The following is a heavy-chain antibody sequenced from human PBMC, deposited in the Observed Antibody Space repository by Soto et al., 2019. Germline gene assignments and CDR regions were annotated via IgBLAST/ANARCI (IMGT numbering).Heavy chain of an antibody. CDR3: ARTVWLGAFDI. J-gene: IGHJ3*02. V-gene: IGHV4-31*03. CDR2: IYYSGST. Sequence: PSLTCTVSGGSISSGGYYWSWIRQHPGKGLEWIGYIYYSGSTYYNPSLKSRVTISVDTSKNQFSLKLSSVTAADTAVYYCARTVWLGAFDIWGQGTMVTVSS. CDR1: GGSISSGGYY. D-gene: IGHD3-16*01.